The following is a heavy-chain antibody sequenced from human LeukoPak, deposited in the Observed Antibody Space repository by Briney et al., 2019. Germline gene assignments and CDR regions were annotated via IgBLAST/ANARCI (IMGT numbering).Heavy chain of an antibody. CDR3: AKDGTDYGRNSYDWFFDL. Sequence: GGSLRLSCAASGFTVSSNYMSWVRQAPGKGLEWVAFIRYDGNYQSYPDSVRGRFTISRDNSKNTLYLQVSSLRPEDTAIYYCAKDGTDYGRNSYDWFFDLWGRGTLVTVSS. J-gene: IGHJ2*01. CDR2: IRYDGNYQ. CDR1: GFTVSSNY. V-gene: IGHV3-30*02. D-gene: IGHD4-23*01.